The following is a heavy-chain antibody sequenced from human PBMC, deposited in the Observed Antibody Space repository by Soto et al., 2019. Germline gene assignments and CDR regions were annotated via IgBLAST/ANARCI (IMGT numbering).Heavy chain of an antibody. V-gene: IGHV4-30-2*01. D-gene: IGHD3-22*01. J-gene: IGHJ3*02. CDR1: GDSISSSGSS. CDR3: AASLSTQYYDSSGYYPDFDI. Sequence: HLQLQESGSGLVKPSQTLSLTCDVSGDSISSSGSSWNWIRQPPGKALEWIGFTYHSGSTYYNPSIESRVTISVDMSKNQFSLKLKSVTAADRAVYYCAASLSTQYYDSSGYYPDFDILGQGIMVTVSS. CDR2: TYHSGST.